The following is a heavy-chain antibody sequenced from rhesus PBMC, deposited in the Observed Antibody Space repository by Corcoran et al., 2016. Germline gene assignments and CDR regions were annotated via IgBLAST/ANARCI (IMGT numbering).Heavy chain of an antibody. D-gene: IGHD3-9*01. CDR1: GVSIRSGYYY. Sequence: VQLQESGPGLVKPSETLSLTCAASGVSIRSGYYYWRWFRPPPGKGRGWIGYITYSGSTSYNQDLKSRVTIARDTSKNQFSLKLSSVTAADTAAYYCARENYEAEYPYYYGYWGQGVLVTVSS. J-gene: IGHJ4*01. V-gene: IGHV4-122*02. CDR2: ITYSGST. CDR3: ARENYEAEYPYYYGY.